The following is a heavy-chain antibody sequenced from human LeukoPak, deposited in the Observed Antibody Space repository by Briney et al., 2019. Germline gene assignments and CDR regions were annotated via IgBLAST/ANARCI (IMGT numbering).Heavy chain of an antibody. J-gene: IGHJ4*02. CDR3: ASLAVAGTDADY. V-gene: IGHV1-69*06. CDR1: GGTFSSYA. CDR2: IIPIFGTA. D-gene: IGHD6-19*01. Sequence: ASVKVSCKASGGTFSSYAISWVRQAPGQGLEWMGGIIPIFGTANYAQKFQGRVTITADKSTSTAYMELSSLRSEDTAVYYCASLAVAGTDADYRGQGTLVTVSS.